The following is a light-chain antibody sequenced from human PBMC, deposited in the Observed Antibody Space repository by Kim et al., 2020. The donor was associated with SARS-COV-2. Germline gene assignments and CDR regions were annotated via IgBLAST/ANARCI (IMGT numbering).Light chain of an antibody. J-gene: IGLJ1*01. V-gene: IGLV2-14*04. CDR3: SSYTSTNTYV. CDR2: DVN. Sequence: GKSITISCTGTSSDVGGYKYVSWYQQHPGKAPKLMIYDVNKRPSGVSNRFSGSKSGNTASLTISGLQTEDEADYYCSSYTSTNTYVFGTGTKVTVL. CDR1: SSDVGGYKY.